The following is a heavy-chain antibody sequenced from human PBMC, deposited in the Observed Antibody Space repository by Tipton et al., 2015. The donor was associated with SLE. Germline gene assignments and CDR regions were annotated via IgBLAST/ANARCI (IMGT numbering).Heavy chain of an antibody. CDR1: GGSFGGYY. Sequence: TLSLTCAVYGGSFGGYYWSWIRQPPGKGLEWIGEINHSGSTNYNPSLKSRVTISVDTSKNQFSLKLSSVTAADTAVYYCATESGHYDFWSGYYTHYYYMDVWGKGTTVTVSS. CDR3: ATESGHYDFWSGYYTHYYYMDV. CDR2: INHSGST. V-gene: IGHV4-34*01. J-gene: IGHJ6*03. D-gene: IGHD3-3*01.